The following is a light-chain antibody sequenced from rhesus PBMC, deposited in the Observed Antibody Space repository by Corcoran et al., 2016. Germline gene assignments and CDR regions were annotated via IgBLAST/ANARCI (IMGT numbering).Light chain of an antibody. CDR3: QQHNSYPPT. CDR2: AAS. Sequence: DIQLTQSPSSLSASVGDRVTITCQASQGISGWLAWYHQKPGKAPKLLSCAASSWQNGVPSRVSGSGSGTNFTLTISSLQPEDFETYYCQQHNSYPPTFGGGTKVEIK. V-gene: IGKV1-33*02. CDR1: QGISGW. J-gene: IGKJ4*01.